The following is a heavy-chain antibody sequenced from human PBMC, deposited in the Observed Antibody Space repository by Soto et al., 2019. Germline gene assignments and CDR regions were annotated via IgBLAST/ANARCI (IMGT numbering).Heavy chain of an antibody. CDR3: AKGVLSFHYGMEV. CDR1: GFTFNTYP. V-gene: IGHV3-23*01. CDR2: ISSTAGRTS. D-gene: IGHD3-10*01. J-gene: IGHJ6*02. Sequence: PGGSLRLSCATSGFTFNTYPMTWVRQAPGKGLEWVSSISSTAGRTSSYADSVKGRFAISRDFSDNTVHLQMNNLRVDDTAVYFCAKGVLSFHYGMEVWGQGTTVTVSS.